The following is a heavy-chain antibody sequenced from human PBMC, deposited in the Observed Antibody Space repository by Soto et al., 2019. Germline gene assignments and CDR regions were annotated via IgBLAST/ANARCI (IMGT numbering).Heavy chain of an antibody. Sequence: PGESLKISCKGSGYTFTSYWIAWVRQKPGKGLEWLGAVYGGDSDRRHNPTFQGQITMSVDKSSNTAYLQWSRLNASDTAMYYCARQGNGAEGFDFWGQGALVTVSS. CDR2: VYGGDSDR. J-gene: IGHJ4*02. CDR1: GYTFTSYW. CDR3: ARQGNGAEGFDF. D-gene: IGHD4-17*01. V-gene: IGHV5-51*01.